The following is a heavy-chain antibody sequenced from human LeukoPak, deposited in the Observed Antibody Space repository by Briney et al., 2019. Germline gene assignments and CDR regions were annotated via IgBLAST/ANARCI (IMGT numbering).Heavy chain of an antibody. Sequence: SETLSLTCTVSGGSISSYYWSWIRQPPGKGLEWIGYIYYSGSTNYNPSLKSRVTISVDTSKNQFSLKLSSVTAADTAVYYCARRKGFLGTYGMDVWGQGTTVTVSS. CDR3: ARRKGFLGTYGMDV. D-gene: IGHD3-3*01. J-gene: IGHJ6*02. V-gene: IGHV4-59*01. CDR1: GGSISSYY. CDR2: IYYSGST.